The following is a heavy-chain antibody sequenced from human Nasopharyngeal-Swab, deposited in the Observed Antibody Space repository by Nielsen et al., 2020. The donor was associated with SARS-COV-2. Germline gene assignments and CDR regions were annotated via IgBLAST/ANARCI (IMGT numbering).Heavy chain of an antibody. D-gene: IGHD4-17*01. V-gene: IGHV4-31*03. CDR2: ISYSGST. CDR1: GGSISSGGYF. J-gene: IGHJ6*02. Sequence: SETLSLTCTVSGGSISSGGYFWTWIRQLPGKGLEWIGYISYSGSTYYNPSLRSRITMSLDTSKNQFSLTLSSVTAADTAVYYCARGVGGDPPLAYYFYGMDVWGQGTTVTVSS. CDR3: ARGVGGDPPLAYYFYGMDV.